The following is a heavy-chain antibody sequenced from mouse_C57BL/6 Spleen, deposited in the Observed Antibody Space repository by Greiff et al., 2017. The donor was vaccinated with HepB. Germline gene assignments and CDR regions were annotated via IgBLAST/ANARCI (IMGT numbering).Heavy chain of an antibody. D-gene: IGHD1-1*01. CDR1: GYAFSSYW. CDR2: IYPGDGDT. CDR3: ARSGTTNAMDY. V-gene: IGHV1-80*01. J-gene: IGHJ4*01. Sequence: VQLQQSGAELVKPGASVKISCKASGYAFSSYWMNWVKQRPGKGLEWIGQIYPGDGDTNYNGKFKGKATLTADKSSSTADMQLSSLTSEDSAVYFCARSGTTNAMDYWGQGTSVTVSS.